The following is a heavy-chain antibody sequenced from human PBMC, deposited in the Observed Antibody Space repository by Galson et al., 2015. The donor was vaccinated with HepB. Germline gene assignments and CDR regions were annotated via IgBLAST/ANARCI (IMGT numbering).Heavy chain of an antibody. V-gene: IGHV3-21*06. D-gene: IGHD1-26*01. J-gene: IGHJ4*02. CDR3: ARDPSGSYYDVDY. CDR1: GFTFSRYS. Sequence: SLRLSCAASGFTFSRYSMNWVRQAPGKGLEWVPFIGSSSTYIHYADSVKGRFTVSRDNAKNSLYLQMNSLRVDDTAVYYCARDPSGSYYDVDYWGQGTLVTVSS. CDR2: IGSSSTYI.